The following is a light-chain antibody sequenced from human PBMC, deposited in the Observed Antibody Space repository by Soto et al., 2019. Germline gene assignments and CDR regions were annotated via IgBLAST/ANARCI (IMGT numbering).Light chain of an antibody. CDR3: QHYGSSPPYT. CDR2: GAS. Sequence: EIVLTQAPGTLSLSPGERATLSCRASQSISSSYLAWYRQKPGQAPRLLIYGASSRATGIPDRFSGSGSGTDFTLTISRLEPEDFAVYFCQHYGSSPPYTFCQGTKLEIK. V-gene: IGKV3-20*01. CDR1: QSISSSY. J-gene: IGKJ2*01.